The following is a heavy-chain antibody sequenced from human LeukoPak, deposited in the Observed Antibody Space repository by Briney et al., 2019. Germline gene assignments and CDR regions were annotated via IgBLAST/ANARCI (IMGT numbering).Heavy chain of an antibody. D-gene: IGHD6-19*01. CDR3: ASPYSSGWYAEHEPFDY. J-gene: IGHJ4*02. CDR1: GGTFSSYA. Sequence: SVKVSCKASGGTFSSYAISWVRQDPGQGLEWMGGIIPIFGTANYAQKFQGRVTITTDESTSTAYMELSSLRSEDTAVYYCASPYSSGWYAEHEPFDYWGQGTLVTVSS. CDR2: IIPIFGTA. V-gene: IGHV1-69*05.